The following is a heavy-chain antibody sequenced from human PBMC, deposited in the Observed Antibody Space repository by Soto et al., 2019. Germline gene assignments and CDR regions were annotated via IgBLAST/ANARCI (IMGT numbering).Heavy chain of an antibody. CDR2: INPGNGDT. CDR1: GYTFTSYS. D-gene: IGHD2-21*01. CDR3: TRGYLFGV. Sequence: VASVKVSCKASGYTFTSYSIHWVRQAPGQRLEWMAWINPGNGDTKFSQRFQGRITITRDTSASTAYMELSSLRSEDTALYYCTRGYLFGVWGQGTTVTVSS. J-gene: IGHJ6*02. V-gene: IGHV1-3*01.